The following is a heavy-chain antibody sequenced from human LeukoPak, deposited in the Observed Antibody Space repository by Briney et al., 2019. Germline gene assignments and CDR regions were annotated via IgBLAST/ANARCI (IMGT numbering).Heavy chain of an antibody. V-gene: IGHV3-53*01. CDR3: ARVSRMTPWD. J-gene: IGHJ4*02. CDR1: GFTVSSNY. CDR2: IYSGGST. Sequence: PGGSLRLSCAASGFTVSSNYMSWVRQAPGKGLEWVSVIYSGGSTYYADSVKGRFTISRDNSKNTLYPQMNSLRAEDTAVYYCARVSRMTPWDWGRGTLVTVSS. D-gene: IGHD1-14*01.